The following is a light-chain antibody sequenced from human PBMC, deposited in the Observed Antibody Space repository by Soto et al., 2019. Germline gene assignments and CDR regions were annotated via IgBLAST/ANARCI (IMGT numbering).Light chain of an antibody. Sequence: QSALTQPASVSGSPGQSITISCTGTSSDVGDSNYVSWYQQHPGKAPKLIIYAVSSRPSVVSNRFSGSKSGNTASLTISGLQAEDEADYYCSSYTSSSTLVFGTGTKLTVL. V-gene: IGLV2-14*01. CDR2: AVS. CDR1: SSDVGDSNY. J-gene: IGLJ1*01. CDR3: SSYTSSSTLV.